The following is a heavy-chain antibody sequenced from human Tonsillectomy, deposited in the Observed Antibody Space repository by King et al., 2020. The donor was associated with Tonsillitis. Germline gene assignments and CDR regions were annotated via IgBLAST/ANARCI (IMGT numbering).Heavy chain of an antibody. CDR1: GYSFTSYW. CDR3: ARLPYSSSWSIIYYYYMDV. J-gene: IGHJ6*03. D-gene: IGHD6-13*01. Sequence: QLVQSGAEVKKPGESLKISCKGSGYSFTSYWIGWVRQMPGKGLEWMGIIYPGDSDTRYSPSFQGQVTISADKSISTAYLQWSSLKASDTAMYYCARLPYSSSWSIIYYYYMDVWGKGTTVTVSS. V-gene: IGHV5-51*01. CDR2: IYPGDSDT.